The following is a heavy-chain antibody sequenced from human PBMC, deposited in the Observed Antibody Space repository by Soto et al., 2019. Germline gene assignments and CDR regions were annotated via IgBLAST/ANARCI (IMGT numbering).Heavy chain of an antibody. J-gene: IGHJ4*02. CDR2: ISSSSSTI. CDR1: GFSFSSYN. CDR3: AKALGELSPESFDY. V-gene: IGHV3-48*02. Sequence: GGSLRLSCAASGFSFSSYNMNWVRQAPGKGLEWVSYISSSSSTIYYADSVKGRFTISRDNAKNSLYLQMNSLRDEDTAVYYCAKALGELSPESFDYWGQGILVTVSS. D-gene: IGHD3-16*02.